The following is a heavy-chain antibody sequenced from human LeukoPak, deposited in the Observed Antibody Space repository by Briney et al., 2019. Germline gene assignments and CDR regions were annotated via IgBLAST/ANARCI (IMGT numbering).Heavy chain of an antibody. V-gene: IGHV3-30*04. CDR1: GFTFSNSA. CDR3: ARDRLMIVGATPEY. J-gene: IGHJ4*02. D-gene: IGHD1-26*01. Sequence: GRSLRLSYAASGFTFSNSAMHWVRQAPGKGLEWVAVISYDGSIKYYADSVKGRFTISRDNSKNTLYLQMNSLRAEDTAVYYCARDRLMIVGATPEYWGQGTLVTVSS. CDR2: ISYDGSIK.